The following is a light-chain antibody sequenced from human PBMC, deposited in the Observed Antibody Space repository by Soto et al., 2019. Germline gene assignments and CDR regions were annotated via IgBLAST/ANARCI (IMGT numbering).Light chain of an antibody. J-gene: IGKJ1*01. CDR2: GAS. CDR1: QSVSNS. CDR3: QQRAKWPRT. V-gene: IGKV3-11*01. Sequence: EIVMTQSPATLSLSPGERATLSCWASQSVSNSLAWFQQRPGLAPRLLIYGASDRATGIPARFSGTGSGTDFTLTISSLEPEDFAVYYCQQRAKWPRTFGQGTKVEIK.